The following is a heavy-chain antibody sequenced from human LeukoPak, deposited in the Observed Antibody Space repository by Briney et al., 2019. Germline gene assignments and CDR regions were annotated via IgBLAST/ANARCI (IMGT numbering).Heavy chain of an antibody. J-gene: IGHJ4*02. Sequence: GGSLGLSCAASGFTFSSYWMTWVRQAPGKGLEWVANIKHNGDELNYVDSVEDRFTISRDNAKNSLYLHMTDLRAEDTAVYYCARELRTFDSWGQGTLVTVSS. CDR2: IKHNGDEL. D-gene: IGHD3-16*01. CDR3: ARELRTFDS. V-gene: IGHV3-7*01. CDR1: GFTFSSYW.